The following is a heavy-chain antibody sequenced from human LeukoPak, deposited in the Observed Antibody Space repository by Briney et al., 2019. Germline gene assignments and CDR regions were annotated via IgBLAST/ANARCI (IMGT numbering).Heavy chain of an antibody. Sequence: SETLSLTCTVSGGSISSYYWSWIRQPPGKGLEWIGYIYYSGSTNYNPSLKSRVTISVDTSKNQFSLKLSSVTAADTAVYYCARLAPIVVVPAALDYWGQGTLVTVSS. D-gene: IGHD2-2*01. J-gene: IGHJ4*02. CDR2: IYYSGST. CDR3: ARLAPIVVVPAALDY. CDR1: GGSISSYY. V-gene: IGHV4-59*01.